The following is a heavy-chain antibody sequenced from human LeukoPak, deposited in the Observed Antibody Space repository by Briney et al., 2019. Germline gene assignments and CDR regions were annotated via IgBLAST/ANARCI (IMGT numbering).Heavy chain of an antibody. Sequence: GGSLRLSCAASGFTVSSNYMSWVRQAPGKGLEWVSVIYSGGCTYYADSVKGRFTISRHNSKNTLYLQMNSLRAEDTAVYYCARGSSSSPSGGDYRGQGTLVTVSS. CDR3: ARGSSSSPSGGDY. V-gene: IGHV3-53*04. D-gene: IGHD6-13*01. J-gene: IGHJ4*02. CDR1: GFTVSSNY. CDR2: IYSGGCT.